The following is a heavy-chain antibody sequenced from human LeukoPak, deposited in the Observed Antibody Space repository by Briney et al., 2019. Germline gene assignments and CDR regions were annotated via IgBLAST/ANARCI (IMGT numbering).Heavy chain of an antibody. CDR1: GFTFNNYA. J-gene: IGHJ6*02. D-gene: IGHD6-19*01. CDR2: ISGSGAST. V-gene: IGHV3-23*01. Sequence: GGSLRLSCAASGFTFNNYAMSWVRQAPGKGLEWVSTISGSGASTYYADSVKGRFTISRDNSKNTLYLQMNSLRAEDTAVYYCASEWLVLYNMDVWGRGTTVTVSS. CDR3: ASEWLVLYNMDV.